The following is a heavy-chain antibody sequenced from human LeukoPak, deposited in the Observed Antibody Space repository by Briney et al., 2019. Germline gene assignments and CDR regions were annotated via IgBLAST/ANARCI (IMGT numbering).Heavy chain of an antibody. V-gene: IGHV4-59*01. J-gene: IGHJ4*02. CDR2: IYYSGST. CDR1: GGSISSYY. CDR3: ARGPIVVVVPAAIGDYFDY. Sequence: TSQTLSLTCTVSGGSISSYYWSWIRQPPGKGLEWIGYIYYSGSTNYNPSLKSRVTISVDTSKNQFSLKLSSVTAADTAVYYCARGPIVVVVPAAIGDYFDYWGQGTLVTVSS. D-gene: IGHD2-2*02.